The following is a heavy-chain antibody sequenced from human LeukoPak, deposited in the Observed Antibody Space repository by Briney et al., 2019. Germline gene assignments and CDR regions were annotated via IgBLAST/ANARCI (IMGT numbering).Heavy chain of an antibody. V-gene: IGHV3-7*01. CDR2: IRHDGSAR. D-gene: IGHD6-19*01. CDR1: GFTFNSYW. CDR3: ARDNSGFDY. Sequence: PGGPLRLSCAASGFTFNSYWMTWVRQAPGKGLEWVANIRHDGSARYYGDSVKGRFTISRDDAKNSLFLQMNSLRADDTALYYCARDNSGFDYWGQGTLVTVSS. J-gene: IGHJ4*02.